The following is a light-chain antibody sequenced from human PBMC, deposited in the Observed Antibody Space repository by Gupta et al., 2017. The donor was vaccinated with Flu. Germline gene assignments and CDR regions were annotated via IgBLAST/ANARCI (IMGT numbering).Light chain of an antibody. CDR2: GAS. J-gene: IGKJ5*01. CDR3: QQYIIWPRT. CDR1: QSLGSR. Sequence: EMVMTQSQVTLSVSPGERATLSCRASQSLGSRLAWYQQKPGQAPRLLIYGASTRATGIPARFSGSGSGTEFTLSISSLQSEDFAIYYCQQYIIWPRTFGQGTRLEIK. V-gene: IGKV3-15*01.